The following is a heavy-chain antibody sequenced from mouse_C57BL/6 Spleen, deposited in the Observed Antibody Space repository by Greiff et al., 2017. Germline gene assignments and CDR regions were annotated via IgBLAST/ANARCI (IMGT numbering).Heavy chain of an antibody. Sequence: EVQLQESGPELVKPGASVKISCKASGYSFTGYYMHWVKQSPGNLLDWIGYIYPYNGVSSYNQKFKGKATLTVDKSSSTAYMELRSLTSEDSAVYYWATGTYQYYAMDYWGQGTSVTVSS. V-gene: IGHV1-31*01. D-gene: IGHD4-1*01. CDR3: ATGTYQYYAMDY. CDR2: IYPYNGVS. CDR1: GYSFTGYY. J-gene: IGHJ4*01.